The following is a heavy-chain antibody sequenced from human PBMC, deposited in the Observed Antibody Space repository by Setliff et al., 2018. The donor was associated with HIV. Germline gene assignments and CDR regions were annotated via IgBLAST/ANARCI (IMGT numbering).Heavy chain of an antibody. J-gene: IGHJ4*02. D-gene: IGHD6-13*01. CDR1: GYTLTTYA. Sequence: GESPKISCKASGYTLTTYAISWVRQAPGQGLEWMGWINTETGKPMYAQGFTGRFVFSLDTSVSTAYLQINSLKAEDTAMYYCARVGSSWSTFDYWGQGALVTVSS. V-gene: IGHV7-4-1*02. CDR3: ARVGSSWSTFDY. CDR2: INTETGKP.